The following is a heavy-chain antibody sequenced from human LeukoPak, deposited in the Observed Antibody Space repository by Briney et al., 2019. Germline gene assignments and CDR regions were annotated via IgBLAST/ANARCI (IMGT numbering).Heavy chain of an antibody. Sequence: PSETLSLTCTVSGGSISSSYWSWIRQPPGKGLEWSGYIYYSGSTNYNPSLKSRVTISVDTSKNQFSLKLISVTAAEPGVYYCARVGPRISLWSGYSSFWFDPWGQGTLVTVSS. V-gene: IGHV4-59*01. J-gene: IGHJ5*02. CDR1: GGSISSSY. CDR3: ARVGPRISLWSGYSSFWFDP. D-gene: IGHD3-3*01. CDR2: IYYSGST.